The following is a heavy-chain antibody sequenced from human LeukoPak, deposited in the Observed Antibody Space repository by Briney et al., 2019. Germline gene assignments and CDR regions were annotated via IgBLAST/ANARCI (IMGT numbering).Heavy chain of an antibody. V-gene: IGHV1-2*06. Sequence: ASVKVSCKASGYTFTGYYMHWVRQAPGQGLEWMGRINPNSGGTNYAQKFQGRVTMTRDTSISTAYMELSGLRSDDTAVYYCARGDYDILTGPTTTGYYYMDVWGKGTTVTVSS. J-gene: IGHJ6*03. CDR1: GYTFTGYY. CDR2: INPNSGGT. CDR3: ARGDYDILTGPTTTGYYYMDV. D-gene: IGHD3-9*01.